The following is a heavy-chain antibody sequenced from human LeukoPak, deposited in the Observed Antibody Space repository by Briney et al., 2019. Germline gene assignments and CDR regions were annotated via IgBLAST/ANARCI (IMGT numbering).Heavy chain of an antibody. CDR2: ISYDGRHK. V-gene: IGHV3-30*04. Sequence: GSLRLSCAASGFTFSYYALHWVRQAPGKGLEWVAVISYDGRHKYHVDSVKGRFTISRDNFKDTLYLQMDNLRAEDTAVYYCAREICGSTSCHEFGMDVWGQGTTVTVSS. CDR3: AREICGSTSCHEFGMDV. D-gene: IGHD2-2*01. CDR1: GFTFSYYA. J-gene: IGHJ6*02.